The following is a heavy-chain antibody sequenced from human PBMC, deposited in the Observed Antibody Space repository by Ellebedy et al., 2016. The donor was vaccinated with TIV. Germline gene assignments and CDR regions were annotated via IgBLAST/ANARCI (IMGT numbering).Heavy chain of an antibody. D-gene: IGHD6-19*01. CDR2: IKQDRSEK. CDR3: AKGVAGGAFEI. CDR1: GFTFSSYW. Sequence: GGSLRLSCAASGFTFSSYWMSWVRQAPGKGLEWVANIKQDRSEKYYVDSVKGRFTISRDNAKNSLYLQMNSLRADDTAVYYCAKGVAGGAFEIWGQGTMVTVSS. V-gene: IGHV3-7*01. J-gene: IGHJ3*02.